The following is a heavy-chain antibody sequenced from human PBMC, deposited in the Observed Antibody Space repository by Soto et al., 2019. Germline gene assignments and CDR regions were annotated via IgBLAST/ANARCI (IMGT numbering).Heavy chain of an antibody. D-gene: IGHD3-22*01. CDR1: GYTFVNYY. J-gene: IGHJ4*02. V-gene: IGHV1-46*01. CDR3: ARGYYDSSGYYYFDY. CDR2: INPTVGSA. Sequence: QVQLVQSEAEVKKPGASVKLSCKASGYTFVNYYVHWVRQAPGQGLEWMGFINPTVGSATYAQRFQGRLTMTRDTSTSTVYMELSSLISEDTALYYCARGYYDSSGYYYFDYWGQGTLVTVSS.